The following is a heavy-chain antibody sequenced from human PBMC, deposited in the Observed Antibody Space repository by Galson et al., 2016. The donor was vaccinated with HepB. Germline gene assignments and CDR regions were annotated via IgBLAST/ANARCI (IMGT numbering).Heavy chain of an antibody. CDR3: AKSVLEYDILTGYYRRGADY. V-gene: IGHV3-23*01. J-gene: IGHJ4*02. CDR1: GFPFSSYA. CDR2: SGSGGPT. D-gene: IGHD3-9*01. Sequence: LRLSCAASGFPFSSYAMSWVRQAPGKGLEWVSSSGSGGPTYYADSVKGRFTISRDNSKNTLFLQMHSLRADDTAVYYCAKSVLEYDILTGYYRRGADYWGQGTLVTVSS.